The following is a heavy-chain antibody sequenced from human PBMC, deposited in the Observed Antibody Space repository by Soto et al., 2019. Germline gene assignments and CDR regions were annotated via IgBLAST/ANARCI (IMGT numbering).Heavy chain of an antibody. D-gene: IGHD1-26*01. CDR1: GFTFSIHW. Sequence: PGGALRLSSAASGFTFSIHWMHWVRQVPGKGLVWVSRINGDGTSTGYADSVKGRFTISRDNAKNTLYLQMNSLRAEDTALYYCASLPPSAVGATTEVDYWGQGTLVTVSS. V-gene: IGHV3-74*01. CDR3: ASLPPSAVGATTEVDY. CDR2: INGDGTST. J-gene: IGHJ4*02.